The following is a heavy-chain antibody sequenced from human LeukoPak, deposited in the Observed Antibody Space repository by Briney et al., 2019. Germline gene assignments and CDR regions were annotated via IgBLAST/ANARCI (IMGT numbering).Heavy chain of an antibody. J-gene: IGHJ4*02. CDR2: IYYSGST. CDR1: GGSISSSSYY. D-gene: IGHD2-15*01. Sequence: SETRSLTCTVSGGSISSSSYYWGWIRQPPGKGLEWIGSIYYSGSTYYNPSLKSRVTISVDTSKNQFSLKLSSVTAADTAVYYCARVRGGILFDYWGQGTLVTVSS. CDR3: ARVRGGILFDY. V-gene: IGHV4-39*01.